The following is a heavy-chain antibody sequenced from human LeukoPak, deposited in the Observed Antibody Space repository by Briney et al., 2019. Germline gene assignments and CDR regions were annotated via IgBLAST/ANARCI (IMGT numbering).Heavy chain of an antibody. J-gene: IGHJ4*02. Sequence: ASVKVSCKASGYTFTGYYMHWVRQAPGQGLEWMGWINPNSGGTNYAQKFQGRVTMTRDTSISTAYMELRSLRSDDTAVYYCARDPFSYCTNGVCSTDYWGQETLVTVSS. D-gene: IGHD2-8*01. CDR3: ARDPFSYCTNGVCSTDY. CDR1: GYTFTGYY. CDR2: INPNSGGT. V-gene: IGHV1-2*02.